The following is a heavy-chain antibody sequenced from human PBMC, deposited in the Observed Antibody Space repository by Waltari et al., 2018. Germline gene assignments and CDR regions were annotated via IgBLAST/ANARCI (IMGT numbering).Heavy chain of an antibody. Sequence: EVQLVESGGGLVQPGGSLRLSCEASGFTFSSYEMNWVRRAPGKGLEWVSYISSSGSTIYYADSVKGRFTISRDNAKNSLYLQMNSLRAEDTAVYYCARTSYGTGFFFDYWGQGTLVTVSS. J-gene: IGHJ4*02. CDR3: ARTSYGTGFFFDY. V-gene: IGHV3-48*03. CDR1: GFTFSSYE. CDR2: ISSSGSTI. D-gene: IGHD5-18*01.